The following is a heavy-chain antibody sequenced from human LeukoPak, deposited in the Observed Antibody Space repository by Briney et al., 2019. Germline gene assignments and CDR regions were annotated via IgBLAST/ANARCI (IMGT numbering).Heavy chain of an antibody. J-gene: IGHJ4*02. Sequence: GGSLRLSCAASGFTVSSNYMSWVRQAPGKGLEWVSAISGSGGSTYYADSVKGRFTISRDNSKNTLYPQMNSLRAEDTAVYYCAKVAGPHYDSSGYYLLPPYYFDYWGQGTLVTVSS. CDR2: ISGSGGST. CDR3: AKVAGPHYDSSGYYLLPPYYFDY. CDR1: GFTVSSNY. V-gene: IGHV3-23*01. D-gene: IGHD3-22*01.